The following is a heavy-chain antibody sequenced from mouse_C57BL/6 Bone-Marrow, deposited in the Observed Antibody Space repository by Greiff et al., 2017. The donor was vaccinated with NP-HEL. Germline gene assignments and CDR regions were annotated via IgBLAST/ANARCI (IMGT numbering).Heavy chain of an antibody. J-gene: IGHJ1*03. Sequence: EVQVVESGGGLVQPGGSLKLSCAASGFTFSDYYMYWVRQTPEKRLEWVAYISNGGGSTYYPDPVKGRFTFSRDNAKNTLYLQRSRLRSEDTAMYCCARDYGSSFYWYFDVWGTGTTVTVSS. CDR1: GFTFSDYY. V-gene: IGHV5-12*01. D-gene: IGHD1-1*01. CDR2: ISNGGGST. CDR3: ARDYGSSFYWYFDV.